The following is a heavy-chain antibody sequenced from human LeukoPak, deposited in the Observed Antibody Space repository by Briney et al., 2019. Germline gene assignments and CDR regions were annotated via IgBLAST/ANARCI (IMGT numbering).Heavy chain of an antibody. CDR1: GYTFTSYY. Sequence: ASVKVSCKASGYTFTSYYMHWVRQAPGQGLEWMGIINPSGGSTSYAQKFQGRVTITRDMSTSTVYMELSSLRSEDTAVYYCARESSCIVGATLANWFDPWGQGTLVTVSS. V-gene: IGHV1-46*01. D-gene: IGHD1-26*01. CDR3: ARESSCIVGATLANWFDP. J-gene: IGHJ5*02. CDR2: INPSGGST.